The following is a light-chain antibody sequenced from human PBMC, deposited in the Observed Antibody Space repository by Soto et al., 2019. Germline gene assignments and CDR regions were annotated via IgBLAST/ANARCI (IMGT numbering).Light chain of an antibody. CDR1: SGHSSYA. V-gene: IGLV4-69*01. Sequence: QSVLTQSPSASASLGASVKLTCTLSSGHSSYAIAWHQQQPEKGPRYLMKLNSDGTHSKGDGIPDRFSGSSSGAERYLTISRLQSEDEADYYCQTWGTGIYVFGGDTQLTVL. CDR3: QTWGTGIYV. CDR2: LNSDGTH. J-gene: IGLJ7*01.